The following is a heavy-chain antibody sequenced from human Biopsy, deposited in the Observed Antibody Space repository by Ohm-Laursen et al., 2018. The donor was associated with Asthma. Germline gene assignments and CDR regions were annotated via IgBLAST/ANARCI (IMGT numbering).Heavy chain of an antibody. CDR1: VFTFSRFG. CDR3: ARGFICRGDHCPGPSAFDI. Sequence: SLRLSCAASVFTFSRFGMHWVRRAPGKGLEWVALISYDGYNKYYIDSVKGRFTISRDNSENTMYLQMNSLRAEDTAVYYCARGFICRGDHCPGPSAFDIWGQGTVVSVSS. D-gene: IGHD2-15*01. V-gene: IGHV3-30*03. J-gene: IGHJ3*02. CDR2: ISYDGYNK.